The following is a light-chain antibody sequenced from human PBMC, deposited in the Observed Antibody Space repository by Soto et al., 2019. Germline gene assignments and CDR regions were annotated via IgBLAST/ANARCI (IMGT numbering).Light chain of an antibody. CDR2: GVS. CDR1: QTFRSTY. Sequence: EIVLPQSPGTLSLSPGERVTLSCRASQTFRSTYLAWYQQKPGQPPRLLFYGVSSRATGIPDRFSASGSGTDFTLTISRLEPEDFAVYYCLPYGTSPPYTFGQGTKLEIK. CDR3: LPYGTSPPYT. J-gene: IGKJ2*01. V-gene: IGKV3-20*01.